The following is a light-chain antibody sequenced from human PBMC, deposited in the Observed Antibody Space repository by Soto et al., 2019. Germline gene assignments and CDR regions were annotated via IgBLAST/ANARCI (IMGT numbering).Light chain of an antibody. J-gene: IGLJ1*01. CDR2: DVS. CDR3: SPYTSSISYV. V-gene: IGLV2-14*03. Sequence: QSALTQPASVSGSPGQSITISCTGTSSDVGGYNYVSWYQRHPGEAPKLIIYDVSNRPSGVSDRFSGSKSGNTASLTISGLQAEDEADYYCSPYTSSISYVFGTGTKVTVL. CDR1: SSDVGGYNY.